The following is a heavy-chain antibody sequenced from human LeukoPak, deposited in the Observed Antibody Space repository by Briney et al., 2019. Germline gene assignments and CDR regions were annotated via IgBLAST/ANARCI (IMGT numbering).Heavy chain of an antibody. V-gene: IGHV1-2*02. CDR2: INPNSGGT. CDR1: GYTFTGYY. D-gene: IGHD6-13*01. J-gene: IGHJ3*02. CDR3: AREKQQLDLDAFDI. Sequence: GASVKVSCKASGYTFTGYYMHWVRQAPGQGLEWMGWINPNSGGTNYAQKFQGRVTMTRDTSISTAYMELSRLRSDDTAVYYCAREKQQLDLDAFDIWGQGTMVTVSS.